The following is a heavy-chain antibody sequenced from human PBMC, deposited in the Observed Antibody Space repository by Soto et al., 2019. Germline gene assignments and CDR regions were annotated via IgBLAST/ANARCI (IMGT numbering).Heavy chain of an antibody. CDR1: GFTFSNYW. CDR3: ARGDGDYYDGNGYLGRH. Sequence: GGSLRLSCAASGFTFSNYWMHWVRQAPGKGLVWVSRINNDGSVTTYADSVKGRFTISRDNAKDTLYLEMNSLRAEDTAVYYCARGDGDYYDGNGYLGRHWGQGTLVTVSS. V-gene: IGHV3-74*01. CDR2: INNDGSVT. D-gene: IGHD3-22*01. J-gene: IGHJ4*02.